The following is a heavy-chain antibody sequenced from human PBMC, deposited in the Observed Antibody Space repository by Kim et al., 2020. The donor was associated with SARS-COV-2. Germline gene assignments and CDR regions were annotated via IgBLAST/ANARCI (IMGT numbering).Heavy chain of an antibody. CDR1: GYTFTSYY. CDR3: ARDGRYYDILTGYRAPSDY. CDR2: INPSGGST. D-gene: IGHD3-9*01. V-gene: IGHV1-46*01. Sequence: ASVKVSCKASGYTFTSYYMHWVRQAPGQGLEWMGIINPSGGSTSYAQKFQGRVTMTRDTSTSTVYMELSSLRSEDTAVYYCARDGRYYDILTGYRAPSDYWGQGTLVTVSS. J-gene: IGHJ4*02.